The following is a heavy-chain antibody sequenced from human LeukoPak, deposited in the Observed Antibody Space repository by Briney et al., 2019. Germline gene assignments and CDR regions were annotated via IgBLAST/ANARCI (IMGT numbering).Heavy chain of an antibody. J-gene: IGHJ6*04. Sequence: GGSLRLSCAASGFTFDSYDMSWVRQAPGKGLEWVSGTSASGGGTYYADSVKGRFTISRDNSKNTLYLQMNSLRAEDTAVYYCTLTLVRGRVYGMDAWGEGTTVTVSS. V-gene: IGHV3-23*01. CDR3: TLTLVRGRVYGMDA. CDR2: TSASGGGT. D-gene: IGHD3-10*01. CDR1: GFTFDSYD.